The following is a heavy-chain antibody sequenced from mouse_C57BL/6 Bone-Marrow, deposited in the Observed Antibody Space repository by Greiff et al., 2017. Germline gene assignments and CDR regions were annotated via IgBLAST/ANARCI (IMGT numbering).Heavy chain of an antibody. J-gene: IGHJ2*01. D-gene: IGHD1-1*01. CDR1: GYTFTSYW. Sequence: VQLQQSGAELVKPGASVKLSCKASGYTFTSYWMQWVKQRPGQGLEWIGEIDPSDSYTNYNQKFKGKATLTVDTSSSTAYMQLSSLTSEDSAVYYCASGGSTVVADYWGQGTTLTVSS. CDR3: ASGGSTVVADY. CDR2: IDPSDSYT. V-gene: IGHV1-50*01.